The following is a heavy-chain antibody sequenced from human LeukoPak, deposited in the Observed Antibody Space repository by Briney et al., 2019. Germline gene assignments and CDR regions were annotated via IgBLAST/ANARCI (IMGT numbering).Heavy chain of an antibody. CDR1: GFTFSSYS. Sequence: GGSLRLSCAASGFTFSSYSMNWVRQAPGRGLEWVSSISSSSSYIYYADSVKGRFTISRDNAKNSLYLQMNSLRAEDTAVYYCARARYYYGSGSRNTYYFDYWGQGTLVTVSS. J-gene: IGHJ4*02. CDR2: ISSSSSYI. CDR3: ARARYYYGSGSRNTYYFDY. D-gene: IGHD3-10*01. V-gene: IGHV3-21*01.